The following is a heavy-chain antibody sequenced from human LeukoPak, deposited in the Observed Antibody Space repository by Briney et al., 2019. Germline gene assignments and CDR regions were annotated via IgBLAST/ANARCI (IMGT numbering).Heavy chain of an antibody. CDR1: GYSSTSCW. CDR3: ARLPIVVVTAGDYFDY. J-gene: IGHJ4*02. CDR2: IYPGDSDT. D-gene: IGHD2-21*02. Sequence: GESLKISCKGSGYSSTSCWIGWVRQMPGKGLEWMGIIYPGDSDTRYSPSFQGQVTISADKSISTAYLQWSSLKASDTAMYYCARLPIVVVTAGDYFDYWGQGTLVTVSS. V-gene: IGHV5-51*01.